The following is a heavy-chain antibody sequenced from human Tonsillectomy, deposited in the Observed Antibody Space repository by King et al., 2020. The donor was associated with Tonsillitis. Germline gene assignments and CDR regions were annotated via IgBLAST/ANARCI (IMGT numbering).Heavy chain of an antibody. CDR1: GFTFSSYA. D-gene: IGHD3-22*01. CDR3: ARDGAWGYGYFQDY. J-gene: IGHJ4*02. V-gene: IGHV3-30*04. CDR2: ISYDGSNK. Sequence: VQLVESGGGVVQPGRSLRLSCAASGFTFSSYAMHWDRQAPGKGLEWVAVISYDGSNKYYADSVKGRFTISRDNSKNTLYLQMNSLRAEDTAVYYCARDGAWGYGYFQDYWGQGTPVTGSS.